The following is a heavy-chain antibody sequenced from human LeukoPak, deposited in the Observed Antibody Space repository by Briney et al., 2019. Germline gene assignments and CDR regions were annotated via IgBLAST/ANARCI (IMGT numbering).Heavy chain of an antibody. CDR2: VSTSGES. V-gene: IGHV4-4*07. CDR1: GGSIHSHF. Sequence: PSETLSLTCTVSGGSIHSHFCSWIRQPTGKGLEWIGRVSTSGESNFNPSLKRRITMSADTSKNQFSLKLSSVTAADTAVYYCAKGDIVVGGGRNWFDPWGQETLVIVSS. CDR3: AKGDIVVGGGRNWFDP. D-gene: IGHD2-15*01. J-gene: IGHJ5*02.